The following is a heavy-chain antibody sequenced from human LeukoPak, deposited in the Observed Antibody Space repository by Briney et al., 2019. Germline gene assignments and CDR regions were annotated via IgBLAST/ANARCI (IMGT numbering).Heavy chain of an antibody. CDR3: ARDPRLSWYFDL. CDR2: IHYSGST. J-gene: IGHJ2*01. CDR1: GGSISSYS. Sequence: SETLSLTCTVSGGSISSYSWSWIRQPPEKGLEWIGYIHYSGSTYYNPSLKSRVAISVDKSKNQFSLKLSSVTAADTAVYYCARDPRLSWYFDLWGRGTLVTVSS. V-gene: IGHV4-59*01. D-gene: IGHD5-12*01.